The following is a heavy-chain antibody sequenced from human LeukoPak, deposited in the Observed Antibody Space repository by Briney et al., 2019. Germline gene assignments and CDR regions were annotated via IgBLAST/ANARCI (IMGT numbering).Heavy chain of an antibody. CDR1: TDSFSSHY. Sequence: AETLSLTCAVSTDSFSSHYWTWIRQPPGKGLEWIGYISYIGSTNYHPSLKSRVTISIDTSKNQSSLRLSSVTPADTAVYCARDVVTVTKGFDIWGQGTMVSVSS. J-gene: IGHJ3*02. V-gene: IGHV4-59*11. CDR2: ISYIGST. D-gene: IGHD4-17*01. CDR3: ARDVVTVTKGFDI.